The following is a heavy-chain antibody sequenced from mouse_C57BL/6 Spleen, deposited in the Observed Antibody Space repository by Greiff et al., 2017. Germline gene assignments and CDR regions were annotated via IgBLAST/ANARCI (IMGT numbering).Heavy chain of an antibody. CDR3: ARVLTRAMDY. CDR1: GYSITSYYY. Sequence: EVQLQQSGPGLVKPSQSLSLPCSVSGYSITSYYYWCWIRQFPRSIRGLLGYKSDDGSNNYNPYLKNRISITRDTSKNQFFLKLNSVTTEDTATYYCARVLTRAMDYWGQGTSVTVSS. CDR2: KSDDGSN. D-gene: IGHD3-3*01. J-gene: IGHJ4*01. V-gene: IGHV3-6*01.